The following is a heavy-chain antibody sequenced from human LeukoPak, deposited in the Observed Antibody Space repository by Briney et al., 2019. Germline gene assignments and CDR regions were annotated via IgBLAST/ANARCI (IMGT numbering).Heavy chain of an antibody. CDR3: ARSQRDIVVVPAASYFDY. D-gene: IGHD2-2*01. J-gene: IGHJ4*02. V-gene: IGHV3-30-3*01. CDR2: MSYDGSNK. Sequence: PGGSLRLSCAASGFTFSSYTMHWVRQAPGKGLEWVAVMSYDGSNKFHADSVKGRFTISRDNSKNTLYLQMNSLRAEDTAVYYCARSQRDIVVVPAASYFDYWGQGTLVTVSS. CDR1: GFTFSSYT.